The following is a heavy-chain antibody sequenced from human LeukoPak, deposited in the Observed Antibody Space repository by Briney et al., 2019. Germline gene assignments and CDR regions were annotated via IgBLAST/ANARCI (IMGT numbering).Heavy chain of an antibody. CDR3: ARSLAVAGEQYGAFDI. CDR2: INHSGST. D-gene: IGHD6-19*01. V-gene: IGHV4-34*01. J-gene: IGHJ3*02. CDR1: GGSFSGYY. Sequence: SETLSLTCAVYGGSFSGYYWSWIRQPPGKGLEWIGEINHSGSTNYNPSLKSRVTISVDTSKNQFSLKLSSVTAADTAVYYCARSLAVAGEQYGAFDIWGQGTMVTVSS.